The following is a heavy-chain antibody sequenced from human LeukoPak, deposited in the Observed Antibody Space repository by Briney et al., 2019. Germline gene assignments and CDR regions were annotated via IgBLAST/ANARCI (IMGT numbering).Heavy chain of an antibody. CDR2: IYYKGTA. Sequence: SETLSLTCTVSGASISTFYWSWIRQPPGKGLEWIGYIYYKGTANYNPSLKSRVTISVDTSKNQVSLKLTSVTAADTAVYYCARAGLYYASGNYLGYWGQGSLVTVSS. J-gene: IGHJ4*02. V-gene: IGHV4-59*01. CDR3: ARAGLYYASGNYLGY. CDR1: GASISTFY. D-gene: IGHD3-10*01.